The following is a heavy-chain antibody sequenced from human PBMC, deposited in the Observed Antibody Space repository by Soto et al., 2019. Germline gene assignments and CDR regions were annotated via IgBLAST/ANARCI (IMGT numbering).Heavy chain of an antibody. CDR3: AHMRSSRMVELFDY. CDR1: GFSLSTSGVG. D-gene: IGHD2-15*01. V-gene: IGHV2-5*02. J-gene: IGHJ4*02. CDR2: IYWDDDK. Sequence: QITLKESGPTLVKPTQTLTLTCTFSGFSLSTSGVGVGWIRQPPGKALEWLALIYWDDDKRYSPSLKSRLTITKDSSKNQVVLTMTNMDPVDTATYYCAHMRSSRMVELFDYWGLGTLVTVSS.